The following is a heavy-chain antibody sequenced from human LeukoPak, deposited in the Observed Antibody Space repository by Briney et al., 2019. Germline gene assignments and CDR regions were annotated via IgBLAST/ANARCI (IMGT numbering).Heavy chain of an antibody. J-gene: IGHJ4*02. D-gene: IGHD2-15*01. CDR2: ISSNGGNT. Sequence: GGSLRLSCAASGFTFSNYAIHWVRQASGKGLEYVSGISSNGGNTYYANSVKGRFTISRDNSKNTLYLQMDSLRAEDMAVYYCARDSGSLGYYSGGRCPHFDYWGQGTRVTVSS. V-gene: IGHV3-64*01. CDR1: GFTFSNYA. CDR3: ARDSGSLGYYSGGRCPHFDY.